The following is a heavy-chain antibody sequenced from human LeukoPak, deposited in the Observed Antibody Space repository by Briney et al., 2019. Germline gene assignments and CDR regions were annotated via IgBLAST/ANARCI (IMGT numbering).Heavy chain of an antibody. CDR2: IYTSGST. V-gene: IGHV4-4*07. CDR3: ARTISAQLDAFDI. CDR1: GGSISGYY. D-gene: IGHD2-2*01. Sequence: SETLSLTCTVSGGSISGYYWSWIRQPAGKGLEWIGRIYTSGSTNYNPSLKSRVTISVDTSKYQFSLKLSSVTAADTAVYYCARTISAQLDAFDIWGQGTMVTVSS. J-gene: IGHJ3*02.